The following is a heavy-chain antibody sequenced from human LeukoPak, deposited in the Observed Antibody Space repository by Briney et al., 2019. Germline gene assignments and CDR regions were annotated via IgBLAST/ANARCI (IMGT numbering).Heavy chain of an antibody. V-gene: IGHV4-59*01. D-gene: IGHD1-26*01. J-gene: IGHJ4*02. CDR2: IYYSGST. Sequence: SETLSLTCTVSGGSISSYYWSWIRQPPGKGLEWIGYIYYSGSTNYNPSLKSRVTISVDTSKNQFSLKLSSVTAADTAVYYCARAVVGATKGGLDYWGQATLVTVSS. CDR3: ARAVVGATKGGLDY. CDR1: GGSISSYY.